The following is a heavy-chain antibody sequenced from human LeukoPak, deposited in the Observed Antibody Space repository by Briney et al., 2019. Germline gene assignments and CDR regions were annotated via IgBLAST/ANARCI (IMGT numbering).Heavy chain of an antibody. CDR2: IYSSGST. J-gene: IGHJ4*02. Sequence: SETLSLTCTVSAGSITSGDHYGNWIRQPPGKGLEWIGYIYSSGSTYYNPSPKSRITMSLDASKSQFSLKLSSVTAADTAVYYCAGSNWKYYFGFWGQGTLVTVSS. CDR1: AGSITSGDHY. D-gene: IGHD1-1*01. V-gene: IGHV4-30-4*08. CDR3: AGSNWKYYFGF.